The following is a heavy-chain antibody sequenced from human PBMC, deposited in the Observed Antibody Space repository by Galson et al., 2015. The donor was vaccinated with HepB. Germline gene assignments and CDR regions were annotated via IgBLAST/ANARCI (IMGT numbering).Heavy chain of an antibody. CDR2: INPSSAST. V-gene: IGHV1-46*01. CDR3: AREGAVTSANPDNWFDP. D-gene: IGHD4-11*01. J-gene: IGHJ5*02. CDR1: GYTFTSYY. Sequence: SVKVSCKASGYTFTSYYMHWVRQAPGQGLEWTGIINPSSASTTYAQKFQGRVTMTRDTSTSIVYMELSSLRSEDTAIYYCAREGAVTSANPDNWFDPWGQGTLVTVSS.